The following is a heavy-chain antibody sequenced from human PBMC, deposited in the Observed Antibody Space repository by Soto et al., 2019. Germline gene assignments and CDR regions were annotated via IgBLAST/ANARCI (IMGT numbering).Heavy chain of an antibody. Sequence: QLQLQESGPGLVKPSETLSLTCTVSGGSISSSIYYWGWIRQPPGKGLEWIGSIYYSGSTYYNPSLKSRVTISVDTSKNQFSLKLSSVTAADTAVFYCARIRGRRPDFYYGMDVWGQGTTVTVSS. D-gene: IGHD3-10*01. V-gene: IGHV4-39*01. CDR2: IYYSGST. CDR3: ARIRGRRPDFYYGMDV. CDR1: GGSISSSIYY. J-gene: IGHJ6*02.